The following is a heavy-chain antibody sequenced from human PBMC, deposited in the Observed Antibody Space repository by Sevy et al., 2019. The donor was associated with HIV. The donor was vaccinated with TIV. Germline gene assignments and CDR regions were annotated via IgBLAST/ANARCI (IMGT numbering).Heavy chain of an antibody. D-gene: IGHD2-8*01. CDR1: GFDFSIYS. Sequence: GGSLRLSCAASGFDFSIYSMSWVRQAPGKGLEWVSTLSFGCGKINYADSVKGRFTISRDNSKSSVYLQMNNMRVEDTAVYSCAREGCTKPHDYWGQGTLVTVSS. V-gene: IGHV3-23*01. CDR2: LSFGCGKI. J-gene: IGHJ4*02. CDR3: AREGCTKPHDY.